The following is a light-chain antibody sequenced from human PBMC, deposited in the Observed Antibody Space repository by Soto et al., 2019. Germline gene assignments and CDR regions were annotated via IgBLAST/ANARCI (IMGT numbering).Light chain of an antibody. CDR1: QSVSSR. CDR3: QQYGSSPIT. J-gene: IGKJ5*01. CDR2: GAS. V-gene: IGKV3-20*01. Sequence: EIVLTQSPGTLSLSPGERATLSCRASQSVSSRLAWYQQKPGQAPRLLISGASSRATSIPDRFSGSGSATDFTLTISRLEPEDFALYYCQQYGSSPITFGQGTRLEIK.